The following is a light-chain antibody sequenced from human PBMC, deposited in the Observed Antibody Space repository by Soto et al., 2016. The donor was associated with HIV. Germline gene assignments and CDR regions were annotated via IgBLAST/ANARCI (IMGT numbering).Light chain of an antibody. J-gene: IGKJ3*01. CDR2: GAS. CDR3: QQSYSTPQFT. Sequence: DIQMTQSPSSLSASVGDRVIITCRASQNINNYLNWYQQKQGKAPKLLIYGASSLQNGVPSRFSGSGSGTDFILTISSVQPEDFATYYCQQSYSTPQFTFGPGTKVDIK. V-gene: IGKV1-39*01. CDR1: QNINNY.